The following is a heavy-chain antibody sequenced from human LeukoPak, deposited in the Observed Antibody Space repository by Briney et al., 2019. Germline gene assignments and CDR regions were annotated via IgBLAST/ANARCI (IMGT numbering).Heavy chain of an antibody. V-gene: IGHV1-46*01. J-gene: IGHJ6*02. Sequence: ASVKVSCKASGYTFTSYGISWVRQAPGQGLEWMGIINPTGGSTNYAQKFQGRVTMTRDTSISTAYMELSRLRSDDTAVYYCARDGVGFDVWGQGTTVTVSS. CDR3: ARDGVGFDV. CDR2: INPTGGST. D-gene: IGHD3-16*01. CDR1: GYTFTSYG.